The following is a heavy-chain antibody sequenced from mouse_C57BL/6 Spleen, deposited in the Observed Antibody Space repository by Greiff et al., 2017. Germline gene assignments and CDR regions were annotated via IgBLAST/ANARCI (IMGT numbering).Heavy chain of an antibody. V-gene: IGHV1-55*01. CDR3: ARSDYYGSSYEAWFAY. CDR1: GYTFTSSW. Sequence: QVQLQQPGAELVKPGASVKMSCKASGYTFTSSWITWVKQRPGQGLEWIGDIYPGSGSTNYNEKFKSKATLTVDTSSSTAYMQLSSLTSEDSAVYYCARSDYYGSSYEAWFAYWGQGTLVTVSA. D-gene: IGHD1-1*01. J-gene: IGHJ3*01. CDR2: IYPGSGST.